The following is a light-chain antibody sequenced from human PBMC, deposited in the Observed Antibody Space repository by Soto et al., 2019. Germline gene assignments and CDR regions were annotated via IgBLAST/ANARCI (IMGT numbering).Light chain of an antibody. CDR1: QTISSW. Sequence: DIQITKSPSTLSGAVGDRVTITFRASQTISSWLAWYQQKPGKAPKLLIYKASTLKSGVPSRFSGSGSGTEFTLTISSLQPDDFATYYCQHYNSYSEAFGQGTKVDIK. CDR3: QHYNSYSEA. J-gene: IGKJ1*01. V-gene: IGKV1-5*03. CDR2: KAS.